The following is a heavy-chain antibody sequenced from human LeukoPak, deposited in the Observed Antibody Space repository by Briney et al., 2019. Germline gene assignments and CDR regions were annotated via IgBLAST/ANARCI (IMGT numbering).Heavy chain of an antibody. D-gene: IGHD5-12*01. CDR3: ARYALGSYHYDY. V-gene: IGHV3-21*04. Sequence: PGGSLRLSCAASGFTFSSYSMNWVRQAPGKGLEWVSSISSSSSYIYYADSVKGRLTISRDNAENSLYLQMNSLRAEDTAVYYCARYALGSYHYDYWGQGILVTVSS. CDR1: GFTFSSYS. J-gene: IGHJ4*02. CDR2: ISSSSSYI.